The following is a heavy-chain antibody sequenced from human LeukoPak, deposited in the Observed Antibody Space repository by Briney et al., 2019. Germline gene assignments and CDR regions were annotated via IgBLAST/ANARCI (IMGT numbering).Heavy chain of an antibody. CDR1: GFTFSSYA. CDR2: ISGRGGST. D-gene: IGHD6-13*01. CDR3: AKGARIAAARAHFDY. V-gene: IGHV3-23*01. J-gene: IGHJ4*02. Sequence: PGGSLRLSCAASGFTFSSYAMSWVRQAPGKGLEWVSAISGRGGSTYYADSVKGRFAISRDNSKNTLYLQMNSLRAEDTAVYYCAKGARIAAARAHFDYWGQGTLVTVSS.